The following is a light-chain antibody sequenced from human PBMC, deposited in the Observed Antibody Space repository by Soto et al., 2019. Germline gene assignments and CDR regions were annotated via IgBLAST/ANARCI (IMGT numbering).Light chain of an antibody. CDR1: QTISSW. V-gene: IGKV1-5*03. J-gene: IGKJ1*01. CDR2: KAS. Sequence: DSHMTQSPSTLSGSVGDRVTMTGRASQTISSWLAWYQQKPGKAPKLLIYKASTLKSGVPSRFSGSGSGTEFTLTISSLQPDDFATYYCQHYNSYSEAFGQGTKVDIK. CDR3: QHYNSYSEA.